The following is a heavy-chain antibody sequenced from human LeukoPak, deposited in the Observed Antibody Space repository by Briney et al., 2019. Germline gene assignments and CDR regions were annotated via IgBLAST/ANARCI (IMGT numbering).Heavy chain of an antibody. V-gene: IGHV3-30*04. D-gene: IGHD2-21*01. J-gene: IGHJ4*02. CDR3: ARDPLGDSTYYFDY. Sequence: GGSLRLSCAASGFTFSSYAMHWVRQAPGKGLEWVAVISYDGSNKYYADSVKGRFTISRDNSKNTLYLQMNSLRAEDTAVYYCARDPLGDSTYYFDYWGQGTLVTVSS. CDR1: GFTFSSYA. CDR2: ISYDGSNK.